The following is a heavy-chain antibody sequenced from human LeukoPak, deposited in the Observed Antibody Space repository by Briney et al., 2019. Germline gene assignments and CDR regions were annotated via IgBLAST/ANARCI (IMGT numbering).Heavy chain of an antibody. Sequence: ASVKVSCKASGYTFTGHYMHWVRQAPGQGLEWMGWINPNNGGTDCAQKFQGRVTMTRDTSISTAYMELISLISDDTAVYYCVRDVGSLEVFDYWGQGTLVTVSS. CDR3: VRDVGSLEVFDY. CDR2: INPNNGGT. CDR1: GYTFTGHY. V-gene: IGHV1-2*02. D-gene: IGHD3-10*01. J-gene: IGHJ4*02.